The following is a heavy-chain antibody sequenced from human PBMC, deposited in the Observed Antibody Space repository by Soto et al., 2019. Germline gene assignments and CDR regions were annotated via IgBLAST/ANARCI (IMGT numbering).Heavy chain of an antibody. CDR1: GYTFTSYA. CDR2: INAGNGNT. J-gene: IGHJ3*02. D-gene: IGHD6-6*01. V-gene: IGHV1-3*01. CDR3: ARARRFGSSYDAFDI. Sequence: ASVKVSCKASGYTFTSYAMHWVRQAPGQRLEWMGWINAGNGNTKYSQKFQGRVTITRDTSASTAYMELSSRRSEDTGVYYWARARRFGSSYDAFDIWGQGTMVTVSS.